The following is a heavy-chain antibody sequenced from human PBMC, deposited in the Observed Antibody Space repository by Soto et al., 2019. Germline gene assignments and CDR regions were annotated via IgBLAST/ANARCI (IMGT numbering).Heavy chain of an antibody. CDR3: ARVNDFWSGPYFDY. J-gene: IGHJ4*02. CDR2: IYSGGST. CDR1: GFTVSSNY. Sequence: GGSLRLSCAASGFTVSSNYMSWVRQAPGKGLEWVSVIYSGGSTYYADSVKGRFTISRDNSKNTLYLQMNSLRAEDTAVYYCARVNDFWSGPYFDYWGQGTLVTVSS. V-gene: IGHV3-53*01. D-gene: IGHD3-3*01.